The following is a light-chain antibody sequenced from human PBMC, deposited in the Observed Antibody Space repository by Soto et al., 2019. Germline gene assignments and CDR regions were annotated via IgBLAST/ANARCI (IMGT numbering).Light chain of an antibody. CDR2: EVS. CDR3: SSYTSSSTFYV. J-gene: IGLJ1*01. Sequence: QSVLTQPASVSGSPGQSITISCTGTSSDVGGYNYVSWYQHHPGKAPKLMIYEVSHRPSGVSNRFSGSKSGNTASLTISGLQAEDEADYYCSSYTSSSTFYVVGNGTKLTVL. CDR1: SSDVGGYNY. V-gene: IGLV2-14*01.